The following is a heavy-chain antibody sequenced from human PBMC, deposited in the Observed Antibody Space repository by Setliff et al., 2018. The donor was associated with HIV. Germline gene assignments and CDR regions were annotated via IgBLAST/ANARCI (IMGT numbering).Heavy chain of an antibody. V-gene: IGHV4-39*07. CDR2: IYYSGSTS. CDR3: ARGRDPFDSSGLFYRNYCDY. D-gene: IGHD3-22*01. J-gene: IGHJ4*02. CDR1: GGSISSSSYC. Sequence: SETLSLTCTVSGGSISSSSYCWGWIRQPPGKGLEWIGSIYYSGSTSYYNPSLKSRLTISLDTSKNQFSLRLSSVTAADTAVYYCARGRDPFDSSGLFYRNYCDYWGQGSLVTVSS.